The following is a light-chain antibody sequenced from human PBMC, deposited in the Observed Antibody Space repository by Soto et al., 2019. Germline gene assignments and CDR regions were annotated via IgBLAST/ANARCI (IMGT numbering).Light chain of an antibody. V-gene: IGKV2-30*02. Sequence: DMVMTQSPLSLPVTRGQPAPISCRASQSLVHSDGNTYLNWYQQRPGQSPRRLIYRVSNRDSGVPDRFSGSGSATDFTLKISRVEAEDVGVYYCMQGTYRRTFGQGTKVDIK. CDR1: QSLVHSDGNTY. CDR3: MQGTYRRT. CDR2: RVS. J-gene: IGKJ1*01.